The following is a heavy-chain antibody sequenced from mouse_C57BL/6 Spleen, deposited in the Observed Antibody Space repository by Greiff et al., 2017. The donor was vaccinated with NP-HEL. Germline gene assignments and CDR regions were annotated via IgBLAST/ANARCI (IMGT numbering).Heavy chain of an antibody. CDR3: ARGTVVGDFDY. D-gene: IGHD1-1*01. V-gene: IGHV1-82*01. Sequence: QVQLQQSGPELVKPGASVKISCKASGYAFSSSWMNWVKQRPGKGLEWIGRIYPGDGDTNYNGKFKGKATLTADKSSSTAYMQLSSLTSEDSAVYFCARGTVVGDFDYWGQSTTLTVSS. CDR1: GYAFSSSW. CDR2: IYPGDGDT. J-gene: IGHJ2*01.